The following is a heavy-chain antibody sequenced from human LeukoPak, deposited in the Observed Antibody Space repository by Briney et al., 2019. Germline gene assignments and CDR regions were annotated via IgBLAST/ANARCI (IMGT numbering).Heavy chain of an antibody. V-gene: IGHV3-23*01. CDR2: ISGSGAET. D-gene: IGHD2-21*02. CDR1: GFTFSSYG. CDR3: AKDHIVVVTATPNFDY. Sequence: GGSLRLSCAASGFTFSSYGMSWVRQAPGKGLEWVSAISGSGAETNYADSVKGRFTISRDNSKNTLYLQMNSLRAEDTAVYYCAKDHIVVVTATPNFDYWGQGTLVTVSS. J-gene: IGHJ4*02.